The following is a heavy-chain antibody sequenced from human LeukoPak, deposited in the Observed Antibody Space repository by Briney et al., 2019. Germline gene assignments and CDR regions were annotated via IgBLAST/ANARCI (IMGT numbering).Heavy chain of an antibody. CDR3: ATLGYCSGGSCYTVDY. V-gene: IGHV1-69*01. Sequence: SVKVSCKASGGTFSSYAIRWVRQAPGQRLEWIGGIIPIFGTANYAQKFQGRVTITADESTSTAYMELSSLRSEDTAVYYCATLGYCSGGSCYTVDYWGQGTLVTVSS. CDR1: GGTFSSYA. D-gene: IGHD2-15*01. J-gene: IGHJ4*02. CDR2: IIPIFGTA.